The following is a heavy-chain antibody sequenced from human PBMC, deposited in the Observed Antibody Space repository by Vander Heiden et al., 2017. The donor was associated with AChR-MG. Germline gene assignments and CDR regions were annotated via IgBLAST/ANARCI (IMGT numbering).Heavy chain of an antibody. Sequence: QLQLQESGPGLVKPSETLSLTCTVSGGSISSSSYYWGWIRQPPGKGLEWIGSIYYSGSTYYNPSLKSRVTISVDTSKNQFSLKLSSVTAADTAVYYCARHRRWGRSIYFDYWGQGTLVTVSS. J-gene: IGHJ4*02. D-gene: IGHD1-26*01. CDR3: ARHRRWGRSIYFDY. CDR2: IYYSGST. CDR1: GGSISSSSYY. V-gene: IGHV4-39*01.